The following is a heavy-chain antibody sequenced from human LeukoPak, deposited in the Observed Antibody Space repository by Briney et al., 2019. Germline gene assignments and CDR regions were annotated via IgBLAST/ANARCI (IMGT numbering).Heavy chain of an antibody. CDR2: IYYSGST. Sequence: PSETLSLTCTVSGGSISSSSYYWGWIRQPPGKGLEWIGSIYYSGSTYYNPSLKSRVTISVDTSKNQFSLKLSSVTAADTAVYYCANQLIGGDAFDIWGQGTMVTVSS. J-gene: IGHJ3*02. CDR3: ANQLIGGDAFDI. CDR1: GGSISSSSYY. V-gene: IGHV4-39*07. D-gene: IGHD2-2*01.